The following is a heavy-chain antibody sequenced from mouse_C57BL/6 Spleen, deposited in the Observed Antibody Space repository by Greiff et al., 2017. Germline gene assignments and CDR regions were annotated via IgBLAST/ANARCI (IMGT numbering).Heavy chain of an antibody. CDR2: IYPGDGDT. CDR3: AYYYGSSYDAMDY. V-gene: IGHV1-82*01. J-gene: IGHJ4*01. D-gene: IGHD1-1*01. CDR1: GYAFSSSW. Sequence: QVQLQQSGPELVKPGASVKISCKASGYAFSSSWLNWVKQRPGTGLEWIGRIYPGDGDTNYNGKFKGKATLTADKSSSTSYMQLSSLTSEDSAVYFCAYYYGSSYDAMDYWGQGTSVTVSS.